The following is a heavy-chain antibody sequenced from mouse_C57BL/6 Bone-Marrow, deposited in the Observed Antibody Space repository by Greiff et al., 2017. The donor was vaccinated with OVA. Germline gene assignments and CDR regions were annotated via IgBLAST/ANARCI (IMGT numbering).Heavy chain of an antibody. CDR2: INPSSGYT. J-gene: IGHJ3*01. D-gene: IGHD1-1*01. Sequence: VQLQQSGAELAKPGASVKLSCKASGYTFTSYWMHWVKQRPGQGLEWIGYINPSSGYTKYNQKFKDKATLTADKSSSTAYMQLSSLTYEDSAVYYCARSRLRYLAWFAYWGQGTLVTVSA. CDR3: ARSRLRYLAWFAY. CDR1: GYTFTSYW. V-gene: IGHV1-7*01.